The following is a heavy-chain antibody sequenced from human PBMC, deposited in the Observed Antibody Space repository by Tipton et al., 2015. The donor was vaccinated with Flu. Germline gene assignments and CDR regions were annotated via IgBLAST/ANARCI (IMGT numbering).Heavy chain of an antibody. CDR2: IKDDGREE. D-gene: IGHD3-10*01. CDR3: AGDPYYDAFDF. CDR1: GFTFSTYW. V-gene: IGHV3-7*01. Sequence: GSLRLSCEVSGFTFSTYWMSWVRQAPGKGLEWVANIKDDGREEYYVDSVKGRFTISRDNTKNSLYLQMNSLRDEDTAVYYCAGDPYYDAFDFWGQGTVVIVSS. J-gene: IGHJ3*01.